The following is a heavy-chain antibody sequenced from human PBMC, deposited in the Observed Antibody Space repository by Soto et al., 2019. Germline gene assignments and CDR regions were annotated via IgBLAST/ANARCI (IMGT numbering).Heavy chain of an antibody. CDR2: INAGNGNT. D-gene: IGHD3-22*01. CDR3: ARGSGPMIEWH. J-gene: IGHJ4*02. V-gene: IGHV1-3*05. Sequence: QVQLVQSGAEEKKPGASVKVSCKASGYTFTSYAMHWVRQAPGQRLEWMGWINAGNGNTKYSQKFQGRVTITRDTSASTAYMELSSLRSEDTAMYYCARGSGPMIEWHWGQGTLVTVSS. CDR1: GYTFTSYA.